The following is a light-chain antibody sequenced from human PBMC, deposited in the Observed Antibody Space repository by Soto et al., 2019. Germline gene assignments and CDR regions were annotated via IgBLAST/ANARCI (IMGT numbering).Light chain of an antibody. Sequence: SYELIQSPSVSVSPGQTAYITCSGDKLGDKYICWYQQKTGQSPVLVIYQDNKRPSGIPERFSGSSSGNTATLTISGTQAMDEADYYCQAWDSSTVVFGGGTKLTVL. CDR3: QAWDSSTVV. J-gene: IGLJ2*01. CDR1: KLGDKY. CDR2: QDN. V-gene: IGLV3-1*01.